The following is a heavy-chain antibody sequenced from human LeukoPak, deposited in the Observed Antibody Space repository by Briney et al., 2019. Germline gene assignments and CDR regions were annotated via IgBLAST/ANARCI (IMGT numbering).Heavy chain of an antibody. CDR3: ARDLSAGGYGTIDY. D-gene: IGHD5-12*01. CDR1: GGSISSGDYY. V-gene: IGHV4-30-4*01. J-gene: IGHJ4*02. CDR2: IYYSGST. Sequence: SETLSLTCTVSGGSISSGDYYWSWIRQPPGKGLEWIGYIYYSGSTYYNPSLKSRATISVDTSKNQFSLKLSSVTAADTAVYYCARDLSAGGYGTIDYWGQGTLVTVSS.